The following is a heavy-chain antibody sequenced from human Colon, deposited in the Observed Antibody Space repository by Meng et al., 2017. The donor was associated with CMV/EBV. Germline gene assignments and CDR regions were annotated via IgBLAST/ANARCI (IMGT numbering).Heavy chain of an antibody. V-gene: IGHV3-33*01. CDR3: ARDMSAGKFYIDY. Sequence: ASGFHFGSYGMHWVRQAPGKGLEWVAVIWHDGSQKYHADSVKGRFTISRDNSKNTLFLQMNSLTVEDTAVYFCARDMSAGKFYIDYWGQGILVTVSS. CDR2: IWHDGSQK. CDR1: GFHFGSYG. D-gene: IGHD3-16*01. J-gene: IGHJ4*02.